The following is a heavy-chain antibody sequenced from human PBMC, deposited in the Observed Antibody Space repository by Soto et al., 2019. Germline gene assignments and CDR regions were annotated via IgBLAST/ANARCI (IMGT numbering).Heavy chain of an antibody. CDR2: INAGNGNT. CDR1: GYTFTSYA. V-gene: IGHV1-3*01. D-gene: IGHD2-15*01. CDR3: ARPYCSVGSCYSRWNWFDP. Sequence: GASVKVSCKASGYTFTSYAMHWVRQAPGQRLEWMGWINAGNGNTKYSQKFQGRVTITRDTSASTAYMELSSLRSEDTAVYYCARPYCSVGSCYSRWNWFDPWGQGTLVTVSS. J-gene: IGHJ5*02.